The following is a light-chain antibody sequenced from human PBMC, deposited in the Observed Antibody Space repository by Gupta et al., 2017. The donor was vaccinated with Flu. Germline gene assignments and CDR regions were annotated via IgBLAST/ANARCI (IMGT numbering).Light chain of an antibody. J-gene: IGLJ1*01. Sequence: SFVLTQPPSVSVAPGKTATITCGAYDIGSKSVHWYQQKPGQAPVLVVYDDHDRPSGIPERFSGSNSGNTAPLTISRAEAGDEADYYCQVWDTSGDHPCLFGTGTKVTVL. CDR3: QVWDTSGDHPCL. CDR2: DDH. V-gene: IGLV3-21*03. CDR1: DIGSKS.